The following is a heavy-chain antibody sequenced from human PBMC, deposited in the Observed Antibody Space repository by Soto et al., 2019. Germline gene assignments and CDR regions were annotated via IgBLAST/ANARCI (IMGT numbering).Heavy chain of an antibody. J-gene: IGHJ6*03. CDR1: GFTFSSYS. D-gene: IGHD6-6*01. CDR3: ATMGSSYYMDV. V-gene: IGHV3-48*01. Sequence: GGSLRLSCAASGFTFSSYSMNWVRQAPGKGLEWVSYISSSSSTIYYADSVKGRFTISRDNAKNSLYLQMNSLRAEDTAVYYCATMGSSYYMDVWGKGTTVTVSS. CDR2: ISSSSSTI.